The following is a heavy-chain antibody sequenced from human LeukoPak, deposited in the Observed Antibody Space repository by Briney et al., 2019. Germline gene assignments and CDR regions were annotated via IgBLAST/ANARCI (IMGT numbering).Heavy chain of an antibody. Sequence: SVKVSCKASGGTFSSYAISWVRQAPGQGLEWMGGIIPIFGTANYVQKFQGRVTITADKSTSTAYMELSSLRSEDTAVYYCARDRTIDDILTLDYWGQGTLVTVSS. CDR3: ARDRTIDDILTLDY. J-gene: IGHJ4*02. V-gene: IGHV1-69*06. CDR1: GGTFSSYA. CDR2: IIPIFGTA. D-gene: IGHD3-9*01.